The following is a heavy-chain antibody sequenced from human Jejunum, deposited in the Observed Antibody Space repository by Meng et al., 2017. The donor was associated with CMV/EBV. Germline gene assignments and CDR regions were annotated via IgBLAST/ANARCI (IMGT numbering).Heavy chain of an antibody. CDR2: IYWNDDK. CDR3: AHRLRAAARQNWFDP. J-gene: IGHJ5*02. D-gene: IGHD6-13*01. Sequence: SGCSLSISGGGVGWIRHPPGKALEWLALIYWNDDKRYSPYLKSRLTITKDTSKNQVVLTMTNMDPVDTATYYCAHRLRAAARQNWFDPWGQGTLVTVSS. CDR1: GCSLSISGGG. V-gene: IGHV2-5*01.